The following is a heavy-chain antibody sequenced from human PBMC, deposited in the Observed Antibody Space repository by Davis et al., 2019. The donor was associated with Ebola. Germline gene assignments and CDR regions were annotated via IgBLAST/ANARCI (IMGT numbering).Heavy chain of an antibody. CDR2: ISYDGSNK. Sequence: GESLKISCAASGFTFSSYGMHCVRQAPGKGLEWVAVISYDGSNKYYADSVKGRFTISRDNSKNTLYLQMNSLRAEDTALYYCVKKGHYDSSGYYGPFDYWGQGTLVTVSS. J-gene: IGHJ4*02. CDR1: GFTFSSYG. CDR3: VKKGHYDSSGYYGPFDY. V-gene: IGHV3-30*18. D-gene: IGHD3-22*01.